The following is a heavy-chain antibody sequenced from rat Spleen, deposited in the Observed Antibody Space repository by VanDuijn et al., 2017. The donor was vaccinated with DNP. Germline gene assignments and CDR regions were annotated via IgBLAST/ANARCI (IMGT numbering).Heavy chain of an antibody. Sequence: EVQLVESGGHLVQPGRSLTLSCVASGFTFSNYDMAWVRQAPTQGLEWVASITNSGGSTYYRDSAKGRFSISRDNAKGTLYLQMDSLRSEDTATYYCTSGLYWGQGVMVTVSS. CDR3: TSGLY. D-gene: IGHD1-7*01. CDR1: GFTFSNYD. V-gene: IGHV5-27*01. J-gene: IGHJ2*01. CDR2: ITNSGGST.